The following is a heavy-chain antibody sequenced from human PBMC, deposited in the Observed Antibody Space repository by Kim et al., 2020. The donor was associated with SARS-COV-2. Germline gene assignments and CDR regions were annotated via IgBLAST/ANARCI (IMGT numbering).Heavy chain of an antibody. J-gene: IGHJ4*02. Sequence: TSYSQRHQGRVTITRDTAASTAYMGLSSLRAEDLAVYFCATAERTDAEFDFWGQGTLVTVSS. CDR2: T. CDR3: ATAERTDAEFDF. V-gene: IGHV1-3*01. D-gene: IGHD1-1*01.